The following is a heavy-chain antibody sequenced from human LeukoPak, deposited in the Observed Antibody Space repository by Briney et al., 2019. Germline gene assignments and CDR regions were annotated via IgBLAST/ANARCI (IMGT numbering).Heavy chain of an antibody. Sequence: PSETPSLTCTVSGGSISSHYWTWIRQPPGKGLEWIGYISYIGSTNYNPSLKSRVTISVDTSKNQFSLKLSSVTAADAAVYFCARDPTTVTKGLDIWGQGTMVTVSS. J-gene: IGHJ3*02. CDR2: ISYIGST. V-gene: IGHV4-59*11. CDR1: GGSISSHY. D-gene: IGHD4-17*01. CDR3: ARDPTTVTKGLDI.